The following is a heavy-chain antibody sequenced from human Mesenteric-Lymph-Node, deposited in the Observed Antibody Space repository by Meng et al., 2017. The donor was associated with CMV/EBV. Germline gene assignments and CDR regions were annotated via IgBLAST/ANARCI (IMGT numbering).Heavy chain of an antibody. D-gene: IGHD2-15*01. J-gene: IGHJ3*02. V-gene: IGHV3-48*03. CDR3: ARAPEGKTGGDI. CDR2: ISSFNGDYK. Sequence: LSLTCAASGFTFSSYEMNWVRQAPGKGLELVAHISSFNGDYKSYAVSVMGRFIISRDNAKNSLYLQMNSLRAEDSAVYYCARAPEGKTGGDIWGQGTMVTVSS. CDR1: GFTFSSYE.